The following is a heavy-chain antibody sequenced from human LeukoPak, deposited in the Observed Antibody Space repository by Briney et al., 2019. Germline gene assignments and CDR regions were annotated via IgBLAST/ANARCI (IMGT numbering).Heavy chain of an antibody. D-gene: IGHD3-10*01. J-gene: IGHJ4*02. CDR2: ISGNGDRT. CDR3: AKLLRGVVVPYFDS. CDR1: GFTFSSSA. Sequence: GGSLRLSCAASGFTFSSSAMSWVRQAPGKGLEWVSAISGNGDRTHYAASVKGRFTVSRDTSTNTLFLQLNSLRAEDTATYYCAKLLRGVVVPYFDSWGQGTLVTVSS. V-gene: IGHV3-23*01.